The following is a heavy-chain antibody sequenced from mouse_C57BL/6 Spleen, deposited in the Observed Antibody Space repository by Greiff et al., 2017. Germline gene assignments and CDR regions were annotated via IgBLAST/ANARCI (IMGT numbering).Heavy chain of an antibody. CDR2: IDPSDSET. V-gene: IGHV1-52*01. CDR1: GYTFTSYW. J-gene: IGHJ3*01. CDR3: ARSTMVTPCAY. D-gene: IGHD2-13*01. Sequence: QVQLQQPGAELVRPGSSVKLSCTASGYTFTSYWMHWVQQTPIQGLDWFGNIDPSDSETHYNQKFKDKATLTVDKSSSTAYMQLSSLTSEDAAVYYCARSTMVTPCAYWGQGTLVTVSA.